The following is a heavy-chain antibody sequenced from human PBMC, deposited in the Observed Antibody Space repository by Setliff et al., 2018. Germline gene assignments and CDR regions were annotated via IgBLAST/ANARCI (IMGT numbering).Heavy chain of an antibody. D-gene: IGHD6-19*01. J-gene: IGHJ3*02. CDR1: GYMFKCYG. CDR3: ARRPIALAGYRKGAFDI. CDR2: ISSYNGDT. V-gene: IGHV1-18*04. Sequence: ASVKVSCKASGYMFKCYGINWMRQAPGQGLEWMGWISSYNGDTKYAQNFRGRVTMTTDMSTSTVYMELRTLRSDDTAVYFCARRPIALAGYRKGAFDIWGQGTMVTVSS.